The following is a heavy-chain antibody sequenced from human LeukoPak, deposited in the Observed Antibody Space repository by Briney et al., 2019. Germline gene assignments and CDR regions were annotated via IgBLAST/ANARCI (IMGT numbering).Heavy chain of an antibody. CDR3: TKDRHSSGWPNWFDH. Sequence: GGSLRLSCRGSGFTFSSYDMSWVRQAPGKGLEWVSSISGDAVSKYYAESVRGRFTISRDNSKDTLYLQMNSLRAEDTALYFCTKDRHSSGWPNWFDHWGQGSLLIVSS. CDR2: ISGDAVSK. D-gene: IGHD6-19*01. CDR1: GFTFSSYD. V-gene: IGHV3-23*01. J-gene: IGHJ5*02.